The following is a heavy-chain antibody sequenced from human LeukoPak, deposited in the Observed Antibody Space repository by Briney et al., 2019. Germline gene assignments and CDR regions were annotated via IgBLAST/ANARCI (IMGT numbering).Heavy chain of an antibody. V-gene: IGHV4-59*01. CDR1: GGSISSYY. CDR2: IYYSGST. D-gene: IGHD6-6*01. CDR3: ARGVEYSSSSGLGY. Sequence: KSSETLSLTCTVSGGSISSYYWSWLRQPPGKGLEWLGYIYYSGSTNYNPSLKSRVTISVDTSKNQFSLKLSSVTAADTALYYCARGVEYSSSSGLGYWGQRTLVTVSS. J-gene: IGHJ4*02.